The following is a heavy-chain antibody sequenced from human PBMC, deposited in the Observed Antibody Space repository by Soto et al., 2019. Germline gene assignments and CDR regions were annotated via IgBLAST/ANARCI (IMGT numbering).Heavy chain of an antibody. J-gene: IGHJ4*02. Sequence: ASVKVSCKASGYTFTTYYLHWVRQAPGQGLEWMGIINPSGGSTNYAQKFQGRVTMTRDTSTSTVYMELSSLRSEGTAVYYCGIGPRQSDSSGYSSFDYWGKGPLVTVSS. V-gene: IGHV1-46*01. D-gene: IGHD3-22*01. CDR2: INPSGGST. CDR1: GYTFTTYY. CDR3: GIGPRQSDSSGYSSFDY.